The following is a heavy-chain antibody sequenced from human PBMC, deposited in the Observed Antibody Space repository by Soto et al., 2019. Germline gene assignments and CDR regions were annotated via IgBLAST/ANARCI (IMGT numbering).Heavy chain of an antibody. Sequence: PGGSLRLSCAASGFSVSSHFMNCVRQVSGKGLVWASVIYSRGSTFYADSVQGRFTVSRDISKNTVYLQLNSLRVDDTAFYVCARNGTCFNGFGFWGQGTQVTVSS. CDR2: IYSRGST. D-gene: IGHD1-26*01. J-gene: IGHJ5*01. V-gene: IGHV3-53*01. CDR1: GFSVSSHF. CDR3: ARNGTCFNGFGF.